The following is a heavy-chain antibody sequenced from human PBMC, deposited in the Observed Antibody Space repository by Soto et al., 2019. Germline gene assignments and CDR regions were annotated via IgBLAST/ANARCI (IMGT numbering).Heavy chain of an antibody. Sequence: QLQLQESGSGLVKPSQTLSLTCAVSGGSISSGGYSWSWIRQPPGKGLEWIGYIYHSGSTYYNPSLKSRVTISVDRSKTPFSLKLSSVTAADTAVYYCARAGGLGAVAADYWGQGTLVTVSS. CDR1: GGSISSGGYS. CDR3: ARAGGLGAVAADY. D-gene: IGHD6-19*01. CDR2: IYHSGST. V-gene: IGHV4-30-2*01. J-gene: IGHJ4*02.